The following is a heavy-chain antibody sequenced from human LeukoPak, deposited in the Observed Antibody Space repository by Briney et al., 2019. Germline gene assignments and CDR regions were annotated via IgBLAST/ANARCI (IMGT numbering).Heavy chain of an antibody. D-gene: IGHD3-22*01. Sequence: ASVKVSCKASGYTFTGYYMHWVRQAPGQGLEWMGWINPNSGGTNDAQKFQGRVTMTRDTSISTAYMELSRLRSDDTAVYYCARTRPGVVTRDYWGQGTLVTVSS. CDR2: INPNSGGT. V-gene: IGHV1-2*02. CDR1: GYTFTGYY. J-gene: IGHJ4*02. CDR3: ARTRPGVVTRDY.